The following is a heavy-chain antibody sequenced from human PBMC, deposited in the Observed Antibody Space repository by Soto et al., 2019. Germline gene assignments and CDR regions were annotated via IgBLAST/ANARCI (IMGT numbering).Heavy chain of an antibody. CDR2: IWYDGSNK. CDR3: ARDLGVSYYYGMDV. V-gene: IGHV3-33*01. CDR1: GFTFSSYG. J-gene: IGHJ6*02. Sequence: PGGSLRLSCAASGFTFSSYGMHWVRQAPGKGLEWVAVIWYDGSNKYYADSVKGRFTISRDNSKNTLYLQMNSMRDEETTFYYCARDLGVSYYYGMDVWGQGTTVTVSS. D-gene: IGHD3-16*01.